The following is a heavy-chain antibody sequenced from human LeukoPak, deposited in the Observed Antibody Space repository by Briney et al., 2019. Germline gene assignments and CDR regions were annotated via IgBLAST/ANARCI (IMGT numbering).Heavy chain of an antibody. CDR2: MNPNSGNT. J-gene: IGHJ6*02. V-gene: IGHV1-8*01. D-gene: IGHD3-10*01. Sequence: ASVKVSCKASGYTFTSYDINWVRQATGQGLGWMGWMNPNSGNTGYAQKFQGRVTMTRNTSISTAYMELSSLRSEDTTVYYCAGTLVLLWFGSYGMDVWGQGTTVTVSS. CDR1: GYTFTSYD. CDR3: AGTLVLLWFGSYGMDV.